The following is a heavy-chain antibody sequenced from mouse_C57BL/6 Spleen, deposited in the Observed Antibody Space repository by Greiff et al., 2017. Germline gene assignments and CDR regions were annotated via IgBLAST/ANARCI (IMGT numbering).Heavy chain of an antibody. Sequence: EVKVVESEGGLVQPGSSMKLSCTASGFTFSDYYMAWVRQVPEKGLEWVANINYDGSSTYYLDSLKSRFIISRDNAKNILYLQRSSLKSEDTATYYCARVERAMDYWGQGTSVTVSS. CDR1: GFTFSDYY. J-gene: IGHJ4*01. V-gene: IGHV5-16*01. CDR3: ARVERAMDY. CDR2: INYDGSST.